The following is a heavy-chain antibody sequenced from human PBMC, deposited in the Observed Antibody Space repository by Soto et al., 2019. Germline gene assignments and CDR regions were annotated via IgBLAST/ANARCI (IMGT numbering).Heavy chain of an antibody. Sequence: ASVKVSCKASGYTFSNYDINWVRQAAGQGLGWMGWMNPKTGKTGYAEKFKDRVTMTRDTSKSTAYMELSSLMSGDTAVYYCARSPWFDYGHYAFTWLDPWGQGTLVTVSS. V-gene: IGHV1-8*01. CDR1: GYTFSNYD. CDR3: ARSPWFDYGHYAFTWLDP. D-gene: IGHD4-17*01. J-gene: IGHJ5*02. CDR2: MNPKTGKT.